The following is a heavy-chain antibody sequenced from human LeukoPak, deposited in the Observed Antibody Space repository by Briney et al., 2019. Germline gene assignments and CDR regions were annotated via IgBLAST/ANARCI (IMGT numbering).Heavy chain of an antibody. Sequence: RGSLRLSCAASGFTFSSYAMSWVRQAPGKGLEWVSAISGSGGSTYYADSVKGRFTISRDNSKNTLYLQMNSLRAEDTAVYYCAKCLKYQLLYERWGQGTLVTVSS. D-gene: IGHD2-2*02. CDR3: AKCLKYQLLYER. J-gene: IGHJ4*02. CDR1: GFTFSSYA. CDR2: ISGSGGST. V-gene: IGHV3-23*01.